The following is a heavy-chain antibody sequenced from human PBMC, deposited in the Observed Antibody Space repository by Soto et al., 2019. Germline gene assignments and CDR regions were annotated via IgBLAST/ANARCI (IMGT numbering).Heavy chain of an antibody. CDR3: ARGGDWQFDY. J-gene: IGHJ4*02. V-gene: IGHV4-4*02. Sequence: QVQLQESGPGLVKPSGTLSLTCAASGDSISSDKWWSWVRQPPGKGLEWIGEIHHSGRTNYNPSLKSRVTILVEKSKNQVSLELSSMTAADTAVYYCARGGDWQFDYWGQGTLVTVSS. CDR2: IHHSGRT. D-gene: IGHD2-21*02. CDR1: GDSISSDKW.